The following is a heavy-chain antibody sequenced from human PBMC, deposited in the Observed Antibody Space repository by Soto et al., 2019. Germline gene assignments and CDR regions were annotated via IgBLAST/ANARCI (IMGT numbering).Heavy chain of an antibody. CDR1: GGSFSGYY. Sequence: SETLSLTCAVYGGSFSGYYWSWIRQPPGKGLEWIGEINHSGSTNYNPSLKSRVTISVDASKNQFSLKLSSVTAADTAVYYCAKAPSKFGCSGGSCYSRWFNWFDPWGQGTLVTVSS. D-gene: IGHD2-15*01. V-gene: IGHV4-34*01. CDR2: INHSGST. J-gene: IGHJ5*02. CDR3: AKAPSKFGCSGGSCYSRWFNWFDP.